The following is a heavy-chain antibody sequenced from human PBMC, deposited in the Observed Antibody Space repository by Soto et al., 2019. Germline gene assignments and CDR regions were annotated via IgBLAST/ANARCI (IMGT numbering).Heavy chain of an antibody. CDR1: GYTFTNYG. Sequence: ASVEVSCKVSGYTFTNYGISWVRQAPGQGLEWVGWISAYTGSTNYAQKFQKRVTMTTDTSTRTAYMDLRRLRSDDPAVYYCAREAVGGTTFFIHCGQGTLVTVSS. D-gene: IGHD1-26*01. CDR2: ISAYTGST. J-gene: IGHJ1*01. V-gene: IGHV1-18*04. CDR3: AREAVGGTTFFIH.